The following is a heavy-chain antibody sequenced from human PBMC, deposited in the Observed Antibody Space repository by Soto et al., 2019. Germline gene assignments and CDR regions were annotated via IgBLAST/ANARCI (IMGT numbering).Heavy chain of an antibody. Sequence: GRSLRLSCSASGVTFSSYAIHWVRQAPGKGLEYASAISSNGGSTYYADSVKGRFTISRDNSKNTLYLQMSSLRAEDTAVYYCVTDSLSCGWYVSPHAHPNRGQRTFVTVSS. V-gene: IGHV3-64D*08. D-gene: IGHD6-19*01. CDR1: GVTFSSYA. J-gene: IGHJ4*02. CDR2: ISSNGGST. CDR3: VTDSLSCGWYVSPHAHPN.